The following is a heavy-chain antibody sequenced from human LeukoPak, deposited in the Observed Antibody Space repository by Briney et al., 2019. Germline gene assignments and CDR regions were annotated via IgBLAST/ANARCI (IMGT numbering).Heavy chain of an antibody. J-gene: IGHJ4*02. CDR1: GGSFSGYY. CDR3: SRGVKGSLYYYGSGSYYRD. CDR2: IKHSGST. D-gene: IGHD3-10*01. Sequence: SETLSLTCAVYGGSFSGYYWSWLRQPPGKGLEWIGEIKHSGSTNYNPSLKSRVTISVDTSKNQFSLKLSSVTAADTAVYYCSRGVKGSLYYYGSGSYYRDWGQGTLVTVSS. V-gene: IGHV4-34*01.